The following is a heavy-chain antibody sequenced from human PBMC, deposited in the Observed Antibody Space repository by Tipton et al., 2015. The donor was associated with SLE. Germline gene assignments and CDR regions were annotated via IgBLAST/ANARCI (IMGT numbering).Heavy chain of an antibody. CDR1: GFTFSSYS. J-gene: IGHJ6*03. CDR3: AREYCSSTSCHGYYYMDV. CDR2: ISSSSSYI. V-gene: IGHV3-21*01. Sequence: SLRLSCAASGFTFSSYSMNWVRQAPGKGLEWVSSISSSSSYIYYADSVKGRFTISRDNAKNSLYLQMNSLRAEDTAVYYCAREYCSSTSCHGYYYMDVWGKGTTVTVSS. D-gene: IGHD2-2*01.